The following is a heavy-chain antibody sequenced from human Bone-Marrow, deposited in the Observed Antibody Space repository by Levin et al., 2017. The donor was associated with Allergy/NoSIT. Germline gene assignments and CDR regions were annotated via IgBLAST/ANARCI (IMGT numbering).Heavy chain of an antibody. Sequence: LSLTCAASGFTFSRPGVHWVRQAPGKGLEWVAFIWSDGYNKYYTDSVRGRFTISRDNSKSTLYLEMNSLKDEDTAVYYCAKEGNGRDLGWGQGTLVTVSS. J-gene: IGHJ4*02. V-gene: IGHV3-33*06. CDR3: AKEGNGRDLG. D-gene: IGHD1-26*01. CDR1: GFTFSRPG. CDR2: IWSDGYNK.